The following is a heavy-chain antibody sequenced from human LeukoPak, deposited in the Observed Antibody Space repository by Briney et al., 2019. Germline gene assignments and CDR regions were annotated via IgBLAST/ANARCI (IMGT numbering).Heavy chain of an antibody. CDR1: GYTFTSYY. Sequence: ASVKVSCKASGYTFTSYYMHWVRQAPGQGLEWMGIINPSGGSTSYAQKFQGRVTMTRDTSTSTVYMELSSLRSEDTAVYYCARSVSGQQLGPWFDIWGQGTMVTVSS. CDR2: INPSGGST. J-gene: IGHJ3*02. V-gene: IGHV1-46*01. D-gene: IGHD6-13*01. CDR3: ARSVSGQQLGPWFDI.